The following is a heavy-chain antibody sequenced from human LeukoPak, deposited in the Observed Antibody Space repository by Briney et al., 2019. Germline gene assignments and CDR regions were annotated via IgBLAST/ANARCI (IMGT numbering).Heavy chain of an antibody. Sequence: ASVKVSCKASGGTFSSYAISWVRQAPGQGLEWMGGIIPIFGTANYAQKFQGRVTITADESTSTAYMELSSLRSEDTAVYYCARARVPAALYYYYYYYMDVWGKGTTVTISS. D-gene: IGHD2-2*01. J-gene: IGHJ6*03. CDR3: ARARVPAALYYYYYYYMDV. V-gene: IGHV1-69*13. CDR1: GGTFSSYA. CDR2: IIPIFGTA.